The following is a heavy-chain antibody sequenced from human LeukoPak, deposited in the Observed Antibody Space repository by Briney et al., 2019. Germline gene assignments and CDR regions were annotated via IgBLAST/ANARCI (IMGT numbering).Heavy chain of an antibody. D-gene: IGHD3-22*01. CDR1: GGSISTYY. CDR2: SHYSGST. CDR3: ARAPRGESDAASGFYGVDV. J-gene: IGHJ6*02. Sequence: ETLSLTCTVSGGSISTYYWTWIRQPPGKRLEWIGFSHYSGSTNYNPSLKSRVTMSVDTSTNQFSLKLNSVTAADTAVYYCARAPRGESDAASGFYGVDVWGQGTTVTVSS. V-gene: IGHV4-59*01.